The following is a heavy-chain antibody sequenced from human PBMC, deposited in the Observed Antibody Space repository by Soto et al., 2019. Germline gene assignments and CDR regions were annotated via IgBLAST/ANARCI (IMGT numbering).Heavy chain of an antibody. CDR2: IIPIFGTA. J-gene: IGHJ4*02. Sequence: SVKVSCKASGGTFSSYAISWVRQAPGQGLEWIGGIIPIFGTANYAQKFQGRVTITADESTSTAYMELSSLRSEDTAVYYCARDTNHYDSSGYSTPFDYWGQGTLVTVSS. D-gene: IGHD3-22*01. CDR3: ARDTNHYDSSGYSTPFDY. V-gene: IGHV1-69*13. CDR1: GGTFSSYA.